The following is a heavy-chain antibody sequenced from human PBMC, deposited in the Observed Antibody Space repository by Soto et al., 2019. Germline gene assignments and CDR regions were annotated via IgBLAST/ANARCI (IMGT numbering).Heavy chain of an antibody. Sequence: PGGYLRLSYTTSGFTVSRSHMTWVRQAPGKGLEWVSVIYSGGSSYYAVSVQGRFTISRDNSKNTVYLQMNSLRGEDTAMYYCARLGLYGSESYSFRYNWFDPWGQRTQVTVSS. J-gene: IGHJ5*02. CDR2: IYSGGSS. CDR1: GFTVSRSH. D-gene: IGHD3-10*01. V-gene: IGHV3-53*01. CDR3: ARLGLYGSESYSFRYNWFDP.